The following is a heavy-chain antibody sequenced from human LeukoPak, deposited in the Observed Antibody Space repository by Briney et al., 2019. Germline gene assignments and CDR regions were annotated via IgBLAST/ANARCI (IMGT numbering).Heavy chain of an antibody. Sequence: GGSLRLSCAASGFTFSSYAMHWVRQAPGKGLEWVAVISYDGSNKYYADSVKGRFTISRDNSKNTLYLQMNSLRAEDTAVYYCARDGQYSSGWFPDSYYYYYMDVWGKGTTVTVSS. V-gene: IGHV3-30*04. CDR3: ARDGQYSSGWFPDSYYYYYMDV. CDR2: ISYDGSNK. CDR1: GFTFSSYA. J-gene: IGHJ6*03. D-gene: IGHD6-19*01.